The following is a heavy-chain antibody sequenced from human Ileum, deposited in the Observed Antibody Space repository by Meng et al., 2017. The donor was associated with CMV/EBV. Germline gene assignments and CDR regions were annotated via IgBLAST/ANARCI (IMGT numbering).Heavy chain of an antibody. Sequence: QVPLQQWGEGLFKPSETLSLTCGVNGGSFSSFSWTWIRQPPGKGPEWIGDINHRGTTNYSPSLKSRVTISIDTSKKQFSLRLSSLTAADTAVYYCTRGRVGDWGFDFWGQGTLVTVSS. CDR2: INHRGTT. CDR3: TRGRVGDWGFDF. CDR1: GGSFSSFS. D-gene: IGHD1-26*01. V-gene: IGHV4-34*02. J-gene: IGHJ4*02.